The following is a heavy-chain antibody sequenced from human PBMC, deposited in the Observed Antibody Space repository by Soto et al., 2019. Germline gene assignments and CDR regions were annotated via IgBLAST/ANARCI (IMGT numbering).Heavy chain of an antibody. CDR3: YSSGW. Sequence: QVQLVKSGGGVVQPGRSLRLSCAASGFTFGTFAMHWVRQAPGKGLEWVAVISNDGITKYYADSVKGRFTISRDNSNNTLYLEMNSLRADDTAVYYGYSSGWWGQGTLVTVSS. CDR2: ISNDGITK. D-gene: IGHD6-19*01. J-gene: IGHJ4*02. CDR1: GFTFGTFA. V-gene: IGHV3-30*03.